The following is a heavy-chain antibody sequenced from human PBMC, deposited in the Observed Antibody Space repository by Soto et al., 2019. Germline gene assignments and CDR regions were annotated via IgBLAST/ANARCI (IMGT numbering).Heavy chain of an antibody. J-gene: IGHJ6*02. V-gene: IGHV1-69*01. CDR1: GGTFSSYA. CDR2: IIPIFGTA. Sequence: QVQLVQSGAEVKKPGSSVKVSCKASGGTFSSYAISWVRQAPGQGLEWMGGIIPIFGTANYAQKFQGRVTITADESTSTAYMELSSLRSEDTAVYYCASPHSSSSDYYYYGMDVWGQVTTVTVSS. CDR3: ASPHSSSSDYYYYGMDV. D-gene: IGHD6-6*01.